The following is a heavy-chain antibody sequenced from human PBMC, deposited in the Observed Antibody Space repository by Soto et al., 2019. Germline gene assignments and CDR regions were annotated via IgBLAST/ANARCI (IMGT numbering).Heavy chain of an antibody. V-gene: IGHV4-59*01. CDR2: IYYSGST. CDR1: GGSISSYY. J-gene: IGHJ4*02. Sequence: PSETLSLTCTGSGGSISSYYWRWLRQPPGKGLEWMGYIYYSGSTNYNPSLKSRVTISVDTSKNQFSLKLSSVTAADTAVYYCARGGSDTAMVITYMIDYWGQGTLVTVSS. CDR3: ARGGSDTAMVITYMIDY. D-gene: IGHD5-18*01.